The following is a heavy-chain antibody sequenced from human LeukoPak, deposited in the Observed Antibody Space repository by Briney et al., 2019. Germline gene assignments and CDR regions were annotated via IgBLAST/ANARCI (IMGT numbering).Heavy chain of an antibody. D-gene: IGHD1-26*01. J-gene: IGHJ5*02. CDR2: INHSGST. V-gene: IGHV4-34*01. Sequence: PSETLSLTCAVYGGSFSGYYWSWIRQPPGKGLEWIGEINHSGSTNYNPSLTSRVTISVDTSKNQFSLKLSSVTAADTAVYYCARESGGEWETLFDPWGQGTLVTVSS. CDR3: ARESGGEWETLFDP. CDR1: GGSFSGYY.